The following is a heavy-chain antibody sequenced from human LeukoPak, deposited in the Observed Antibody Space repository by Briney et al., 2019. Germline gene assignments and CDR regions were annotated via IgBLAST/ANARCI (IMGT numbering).Heavy chain of an antibody. Sequence: ASVKVSCKASGYTFTSYYMHWVRQAPGQGLEWMGIINPSGGSTSYAQKFQGRVTMTRDTSTSTVYMELSSLRAEDTAVYYCARAGGQQLPQYYFDYWGQGTLVTVSS. CDR2: INPSGGST. CDR3: ARAGGQQLPQYYFDY. CDR1: GYTFTSYY. V-gene: IGHV1-46*01. D-gene: IGHD6-13*01. J-gene: IGHJ4*02.